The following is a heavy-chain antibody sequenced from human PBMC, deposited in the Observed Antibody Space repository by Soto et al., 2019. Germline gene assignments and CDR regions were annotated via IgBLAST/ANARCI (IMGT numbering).Heavy chain of an antibody. J-gene: IGHJ5*02. V-gene: IGHV4-30-2*01. CDR2: IYHSGST. Sequence: SETLSLTCAVSGGSISSGGYSWSWIRQPPGKGPEWIGYIYHSGSTYYNPSLKSRVTISVDRSKNQFSLKLSSVTAADTAVYYCARGATMVRGVPNWFDPWGQGTLVTVSS. D-gene: IGHD3-10*01. CDR3: ARGATMVRGVPNWFDP. CDR1: GGSISSGGYS.